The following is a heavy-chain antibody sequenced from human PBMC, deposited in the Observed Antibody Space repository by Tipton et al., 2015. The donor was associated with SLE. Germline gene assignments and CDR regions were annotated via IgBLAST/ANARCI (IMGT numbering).Heavy chain of an antibody. J-gene: IGHJ4*02. CDR2: ISSSGSTI. V-gene: IGHV3-48*03. CDR1: GFTFSSYE. CDR3: ARDLHYGGNAGYFDY. D-gene: IGHD4-23*01. Sequence: SLRLSCAASGFTFSSYEMNWVRQAPGKGLEWVSYISSSGSTIYYADSVKGRFTISRDNSKNTLYLQMNSLRAEDTAVYYCARDLHYGGNAGYFDYWGQGTLVTVSS.